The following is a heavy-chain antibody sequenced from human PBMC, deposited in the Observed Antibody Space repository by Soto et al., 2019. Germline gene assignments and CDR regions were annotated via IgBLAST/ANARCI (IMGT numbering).Heavy chain of an antibody. V-gene: IGHV4-34*01. D-gene: IGHD3-3*01. J-gene: IGHJ4*02. CDR2: INHSGST. CDR3: ARVGFWSGYYHFDY. Sequence: PSETLSLTCAVYGGSFSGYYWSWIRQPPGKGLEWIGEINHSGSTNYNPSLKSRVTISVDTSKNQFSLKLSSVTAADTAVYYCARVGFWSGYYHFDYWGQGTLVTVSS. CDR1: GGSFSGYY.